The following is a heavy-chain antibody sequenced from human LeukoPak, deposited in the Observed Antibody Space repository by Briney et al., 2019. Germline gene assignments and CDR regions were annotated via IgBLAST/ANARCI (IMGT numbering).Heavy chain of an antibody. D-gene: IGHD2-2*01. J-gene: IGHJ4*02. CDR1: GGIFSSYA. CDR2: ISAYNGNT. Sequence: ASVKVSCKASGGIFSSYAITWVRQAPGQGLEWMGWISAYNGNTNYAQKLQGRVTMTTDTSTSTAYMELRSLRSDDTAVYYCARTCSSTTCHVIYWGQGTLVTVSS. V-gene: IGHV1-18*01. CDR3: ARTCSSTTCHVIY.